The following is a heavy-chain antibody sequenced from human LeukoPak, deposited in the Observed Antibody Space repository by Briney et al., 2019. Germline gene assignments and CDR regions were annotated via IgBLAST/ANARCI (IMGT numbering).Heavy chain of an antibody. D-gene: IGHD3-22*01. CDR3: ARDNPHYYDSSGPVVY. V-gene: IGHV1-2*07. CDR2: INPNSGGT. J-gene: IGHJ4*02. CDR1: GYTFTGYY. Sequence: ASVKVSCKASGYTFTGYYMHWVQQAPGQGLQWMGWINPNSGGTNYAYKFQGRITMTRDTSISTAYMELSRLRSDDTAVYYCARDNPHYYDSSGPVVYWGQGTLVTVSS.